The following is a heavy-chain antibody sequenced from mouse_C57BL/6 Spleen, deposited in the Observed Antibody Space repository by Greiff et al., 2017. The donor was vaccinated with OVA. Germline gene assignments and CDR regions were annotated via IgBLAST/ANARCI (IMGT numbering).Heavy chain of an antibody. CDR2: IDPSDSET. J-gene: IGHJ4*01. CDR1: GYTFTSYW. V-gene: IGHV1-52*01. D-gene: IGHD2-5*01. Sequence: QVQLQQPGAELVRPGSSVKLSCKASGYTFTSYWMHWVKQRPIQGLEWIGNIDPSDSETHYNQKFKDKATLTADTSSSTAYMQLSSLTSEDSAVYFCARRHYSNWNYAMDYWGQGTSVTVSS. CDR3: ARRHYSNWNYAMDY.